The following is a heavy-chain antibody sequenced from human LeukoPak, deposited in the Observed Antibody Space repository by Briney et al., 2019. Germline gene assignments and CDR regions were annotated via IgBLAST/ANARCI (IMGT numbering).Heavy chain of an antibody. CDR3: ARGGPAPHRITLIVVASSTDAFDI. CDR1: GYTFTSYG. V-gene: IGHV1-18*01. CDR2: ISAYNGDT. J-gene: IGHJ3*02. D-gene: IGHD3-22*01. Sequence: ASVRVSCKAAGYTFTSYGISWVGQAPGQRLEWMGWISAYNGDTNYAQKLQGRVTMTTDTSTSTAYMELRSLRSDDTAVYYCARGGPAPHRITLIVVASSTDAFDIWGQGTMVTVSS.